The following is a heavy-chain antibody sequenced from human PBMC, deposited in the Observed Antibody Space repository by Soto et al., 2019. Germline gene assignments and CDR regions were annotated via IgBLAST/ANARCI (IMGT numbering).Heavy chain of an antibody. CDR3: ARDRGSEDGMAV. D-gene: IGHD3-10*01. V-gene: IGHV3-33*01. CDR2: LWHDGTKK. Sequence: QVQLVESGGGVVQPGGSLRLSCAASGFTLRSYGMHWVRQAPGKGLEWVAVLWHDGTKKYYSDSAGGRFTISRDNSRNTMWLQTDSLRAEDTAVYFCARDRGSEDGMAVWGTGTTVTVSS. J-gene: IGHJ6*04. CDR1: GFTLRSYG.